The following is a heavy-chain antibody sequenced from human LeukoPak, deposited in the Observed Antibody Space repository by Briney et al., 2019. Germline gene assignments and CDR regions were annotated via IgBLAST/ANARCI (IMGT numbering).Heavy chain of an antibody. D-gene: IGHD3-10*01. CDR2: IYYSGST. Sequence: SETLSLTCTVSGGSISSSSYYWGWIRQPPGKGLEWIGSIYYSGSTYYNPSLKSRVTISVDTSKNQFSLKLSSVTAADTAVYYCARSGLAMVRGVIIKPNNWFDPWGQGTLVTVSS. V-gene: IGHV4-39*01. J-gene: IGHJ5*02. CDR3: ARSGLAMVRGVIIKPNNWFDP. CDR1: GGSISSSSYY.